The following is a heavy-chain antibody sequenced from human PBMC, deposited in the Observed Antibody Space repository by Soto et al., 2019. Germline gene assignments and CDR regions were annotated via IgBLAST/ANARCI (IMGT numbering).Heavy chain of an antibody. D-gene: IGHD4-4*01. V-gene: IGHV3-23*01. Sequence: EVQLLQSGGGLGQPGGSLTLSCAASGFTFNNFAMTWVRQAPGKGLEWVSSVSSGGDNTWYADSVKGRFTISRDNPKNTLYLHMNILSAAATAVYSCSKAQLPQSNYEGGYLLDLWGQGTQVAVSS. CDR1: GFTFNNFA. CDR2: VSSGGDNT. CDR3: SKAQLPQSNYEGGYLLDL. J-gene: IGHJ4*02.